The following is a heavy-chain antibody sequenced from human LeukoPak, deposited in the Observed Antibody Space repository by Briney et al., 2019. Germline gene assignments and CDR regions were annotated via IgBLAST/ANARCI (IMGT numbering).Heavy chain of an antibody. CDR3: ARALMIVVVINTPDAFDI. V-gene: IGHV1-2*02. CDR2: INPNSGGT. J-gene: IGHJ3*02. D-gene: IGHD3-22*01. Sequence: ASVKVSCKASGYTFTGYYMHWVRQAPGQGLEWMGWINPNSGGTNYAQKVQGRVTMTRDTSISTAYMELSRLRSDDTAVYYCARALMIVVVINTPDAFDIWGQGTMVTVSS. CDR1: GYTFTGYY.